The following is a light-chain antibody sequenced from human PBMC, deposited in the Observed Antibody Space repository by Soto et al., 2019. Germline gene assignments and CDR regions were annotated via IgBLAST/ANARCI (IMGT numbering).Light chain of an antibody. CDR2: LGS. Sequence: DIVMTQSPLSLPVTPGEPASISCRSSQSLLHNNGYNYLDWYVQKPGQSPQLLIYLGSNRASGVPDRFSASATGTDFTLKISRVEAEDIWVYYCMQSLQSPPTFGQGTKVEMK. CDR1: QSLLHNNGYNY. J-gene: IGKJ1*01. CDR3: MQSLQSPPT. V-gene: IGKV2-28*01.